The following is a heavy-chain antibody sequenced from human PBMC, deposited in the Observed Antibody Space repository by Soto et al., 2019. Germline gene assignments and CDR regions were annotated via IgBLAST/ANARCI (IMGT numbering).Heavy chain of an antibody. Sequence: ASVKVSCKASGYTFTSYGISWGRQAPGQGLEWMGWISAYNGNTNYAQKLQGRVTMTTDTSTSTAYMELRSLRSDDTAVYYCARDGPEYYDSSGYYQGFDYWGQGTLVTVSS. J-gene: IGHJ4*02. D-gene: IGHD3-22*01. CDR1: GYTFTSYG. CDR2: ISAYNGNT. V-gene: IGHV1-18*01. CDR3: ARDGPEYYDSSGYYQGFDY.